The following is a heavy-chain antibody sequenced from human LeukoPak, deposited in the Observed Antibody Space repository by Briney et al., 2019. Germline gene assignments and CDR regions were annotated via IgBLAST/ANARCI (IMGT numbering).Heavy chain of an antibody. CDR1: GFTFSSYS. CDR3: ASVYYYDSSGYYTLGY. Sequence: GGSLRLSCAASGFTFSSYSMNWVRQAPGKGLEWVSSISSSSSYIYYADSVKGRFTISRDNAKNSLYLQMNSLRAEDTAVYYCASVYYYDSSGYYTLGYWGQGTLVTVSS. V-gene: IGHV3-21*01. J-gene: IGHJ4*02. CDR2: ISSSSSYI. D-gene: IGHD3-22*01.